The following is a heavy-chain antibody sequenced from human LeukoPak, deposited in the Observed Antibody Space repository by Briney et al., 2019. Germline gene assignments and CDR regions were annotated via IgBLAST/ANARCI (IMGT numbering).Heavy chain of an antibody. Sequence: GGSLRLSCAASGFTFSNAWMSWVRQAPGKGLEWVGRIKSKTDDGTTDYAAPVKGRFTISRDDSKNTLYLQMNSLRAEDTAVYYCAKDRGFSGSSTFDFWGQGTMVTVSS. CDR2: IKSKTDDGTT. D-gene: IGHD1-26*01. CDR3: AKDRGFSGSSTFDF. J-gene: IGHJ3*01. CDR1: GFTFSNAW. V-gene: IGHV3-15*01.